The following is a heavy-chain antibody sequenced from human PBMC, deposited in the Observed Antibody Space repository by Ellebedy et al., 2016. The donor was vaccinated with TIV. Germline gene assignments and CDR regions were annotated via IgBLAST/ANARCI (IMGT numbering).Heavy chain of an antibody. V-gene: IGHV3-9*01. CDR1: GFTFDDYA. Sequence: SLKISCAASGFTFDDYAMHWVRQAPGKGLEWVSGISWNSGSIGYADSVKGRFTISRDNAKNSLYLQMNSLRAEDTALYYCAKDLSGYSYGFDYWGQGTLVTVSS. CDR2: ISWNSGSI. D-gene: IGHD5-18*01. CDR3: AKDLSGYSYGFDY. J-gene: IGHJ4*02.